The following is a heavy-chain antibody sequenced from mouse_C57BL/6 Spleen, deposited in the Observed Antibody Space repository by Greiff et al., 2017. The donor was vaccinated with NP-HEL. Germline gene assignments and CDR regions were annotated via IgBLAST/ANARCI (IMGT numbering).Heavy chain of an antibody. V-gene: IGHV2-5*01. J-gene: IGHJ4*01. CDR1: GFSLTSYG. Sequence: VMLVESGPGLVQPSQSLSITCTVSGFSLTSYGVHWVRQSPGKGLEWLGVIWRGGSTDYNAAFMSRLSITKDNSKSQVFFKMNSLQADDTAIYYCAKNSPVVARYAMDYWGQGTSVTVSS. D-gene: IGHD1-1*01. CDR2: IWRGGST. CDR3: AKNSPVVARYAMDY.